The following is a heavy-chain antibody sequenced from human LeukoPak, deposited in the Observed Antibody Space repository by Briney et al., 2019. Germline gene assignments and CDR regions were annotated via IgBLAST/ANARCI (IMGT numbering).Heavy chain of an antibody. Sequence: TASETLSLTCAVYGGSFSGYYWSWIRQPPGKGLEWIGEINHSGSTNYNPSLKSRVTISVDTSKNQFSLKLSSVTAADTAVYYCARRRRYCSSTSCSDTYFDYWGQGTLVTVSS. CDR2: INHSGST. CDR3: ARRRRYCSSTSCSDTYFDY. V-gene: IGHV4-34*01. D-gene: IGHD2-2*01. J-gene: IGHJ4*02. CDR1: GGSFSGYY.